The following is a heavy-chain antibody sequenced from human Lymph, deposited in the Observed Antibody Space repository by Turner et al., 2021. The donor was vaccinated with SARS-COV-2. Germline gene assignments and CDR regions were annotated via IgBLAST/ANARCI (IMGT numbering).Heavy chain of an antibody. D-gene: IGHD2-2*02. J-gene: IGHJ6*02. CDR2: ISGRGGST. CDR3: AKDRVVPPAIWNYYYYYGMDV. CDR1: GLTFSSYG. V-gene: IGHV3-23*01. Sequence: EVQLLESGGGLVQPGGSLRLSCAASGLTFSSYGMRWVRQAPGKGLEWVSVISGRGGSTYYADSVKGRFTISRDNSKNTLYLQMNSLRAEDTAVYYCAKDRVVPPAIWNYYYYYGMDVWGQGTTVTVSS.